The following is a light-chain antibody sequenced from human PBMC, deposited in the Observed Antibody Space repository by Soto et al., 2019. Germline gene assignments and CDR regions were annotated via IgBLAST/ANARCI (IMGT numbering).Light chain of an antibody. V-gene: IGKV3D-15*01. CDR1: QSVSSN. Sequence: EIVMTQSPAPLSVSPGESATLSCRASQSVSSNLAWYQQKPGQAPRLLIYGASIRATGIPARFSGSGSGTEFTLTISSLQSEDFAVYYCQQYNNWPPYTFGQGTKLEIK. CDR3: QQYNNWPPYT. J-gene: IGKJ2*01. CDR2: GAS.